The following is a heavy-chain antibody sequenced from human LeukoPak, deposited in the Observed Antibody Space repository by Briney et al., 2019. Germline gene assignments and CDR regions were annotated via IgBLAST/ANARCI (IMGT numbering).Heavy chain of an antibody. CDR1: VFDHWRYA. V-gene: IGHV3-23*01. J-gene: IGHJ4*02. D-gene: IGHD4-23*01. Sequence: GGSLRLSCAASVFDHWRYAMSWVRQAPGKGLEGVADISDGGEGTHYADSVQGRFTISTDSSKNTVFLQMVSLTNHDSAFYYCVRVNYGGNSGYHFDYWAQGTLVTVSS. CDR3: VRVNYGGNSGYHFDY. CDR2: ISDGGEGT.